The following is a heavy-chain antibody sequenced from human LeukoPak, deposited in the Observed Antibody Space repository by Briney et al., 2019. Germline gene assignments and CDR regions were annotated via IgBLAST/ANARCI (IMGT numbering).Heavy chain of an antibody. V-gene: IGHV3-30-3*01. CDR3: ARDPYGDYGGYFDY. D-gene: IGHD4-17*01. CDR1: GFTFSSYA. Sequence: PGGSLRLSCAASGFTFSSYAMHWVRQAPGKGLEWVAVISYDGSNKYYADSVKGRFTISRDNSKNTLYLQMNSMRAEDTAVYYCARDPYGDYGGYFDYWGQGTLVTVSS. CDR2: ISYDGSNK. J-gene: IGHJ4*02.